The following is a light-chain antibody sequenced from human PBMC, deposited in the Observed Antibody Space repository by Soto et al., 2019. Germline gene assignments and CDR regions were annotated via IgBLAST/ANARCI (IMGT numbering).Light chain of an antibody. CDR1: QRVSAYS. CDR2: GAS. J-gene: IGKJ1*01. Sequence: EVVLTQSPGTLSLSPGERATLSCRASQRVSAYSVAWYQQKRGQPPRLLISGASIRATGIPDRFSGSGSGTDFTLTISRLEPEDFAVYFCQQYGSPVTFGQGTKVDIK. CDR3: QQYGSPVT. V-gene: IGKV3-20*01.